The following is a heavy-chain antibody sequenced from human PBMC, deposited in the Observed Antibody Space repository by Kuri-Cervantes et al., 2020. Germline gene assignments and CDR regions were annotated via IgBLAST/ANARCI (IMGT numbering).Heavy chain of an antibody. CDR1: GYTFTGYY. V-gene: IGHV1-2*02. Sequence: ASVTVSFKASGYTFTGYYMHWVRQAPGQGLEWMGWINPNSCGTNYAQKFQGRVTMTRDTSINTAYMELSRLRSDDTAVYYCARQIGYCTNGVCYDGMNVWGQGTTVTVSS. CDR2: INPNSCGT. J-gene: IGHJ6*02. CDR3: ARQIGYCTNGVCYDGMNV. D-gene: IGHD2-8*01.